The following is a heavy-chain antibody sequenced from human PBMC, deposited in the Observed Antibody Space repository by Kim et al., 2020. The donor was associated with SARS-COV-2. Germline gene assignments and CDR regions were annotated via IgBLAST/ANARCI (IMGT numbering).Heavy chain of an antibody. CDR3: ARHQDVVMVNALNCYYYYGVDV. J-gene: IGHJ6*01. CDR2: IKEDGSET. V-gene: IGHV3-7*03. Sequence: GGSLRLSCAVSGFTFSSYWMTWVRQAPGKGLEWVANIKEDGSETYYVDSVKGRFTISRDNAESSLYLQMNSLRVEDTALYYCARHQDVVMVNALNCYYYYGVDVWGQGTTVTVSS. CDR1: GFTFSSYW. D-gene: IGHD2-8*01.